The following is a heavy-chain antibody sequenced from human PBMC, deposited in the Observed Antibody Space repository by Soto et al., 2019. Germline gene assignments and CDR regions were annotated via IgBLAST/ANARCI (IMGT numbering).Heavy chain of an antibody. CDR1: GYTFTSYG. Sequence: ASVKVSCKASGYTFTSYGVSWVRQAPGQGLEWMGWISAHNGNTNYAQKLQGRVTMTTGTSTSTAYLELRNLRSDDTAMYYCVTYTSSWYADWGQGTLVTVSS. J-gene: IGHJ4*02. CDR2: ISAHNGNT. V-gene: IGHV1-18*01. D-gene: IGHD6-13*01. CDR3: VTYTSSWYAD.